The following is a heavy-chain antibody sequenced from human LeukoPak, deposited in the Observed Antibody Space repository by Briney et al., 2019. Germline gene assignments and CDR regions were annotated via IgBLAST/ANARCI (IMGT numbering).Heavy chain of an antibody. V-gene: IGHV4-39*07. D-gene: IGHD6-13*01. J-gene: IGHJ5*02. CDR1: GGSISSSSYY. CDR3: ARDGQQLASSGFDP. CDR2: IYYSGST. Sequence: PSETLSLTCTVSGGSISSSSYYWGWIRQPPGKGLEWIGSIYYSGSTYYNPSLKSRVTISVDTSKNQFSLKLSSVTAADTAVYYCARDGQQLASSGFDPWGQGTLVTVSS.